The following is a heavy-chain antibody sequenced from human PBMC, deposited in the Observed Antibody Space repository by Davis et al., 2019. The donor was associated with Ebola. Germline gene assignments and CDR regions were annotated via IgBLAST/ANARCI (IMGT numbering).Heavy chain of an antibody. CDR1: GGSISSYY. CDR3: ASGLRKLGATPLHVY. J-gene: IGHJ4*02. V-gene: IGHV4-39*01. CDR2: IYYSGST. D-gene: IGHD1-26*01. Sequence: MPSETLSLTCTVSGGSISSYYWGWIRQPPGKGLEWIGSIYYSGSTYYNPSLKSRVTISVDTSKNQFSLKLSSVTAADTAVYYCASGLRKLGATPLHVYWGQGTLVTVSS.